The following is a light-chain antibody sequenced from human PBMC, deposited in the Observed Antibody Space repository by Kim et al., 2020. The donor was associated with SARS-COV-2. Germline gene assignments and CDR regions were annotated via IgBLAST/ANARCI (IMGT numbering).Light chain of an antibody. CDR3: QQYNSFPYT. V-gene: IGKV1-5*01. Sequence: GDRVTITCRTSQSISSWLAWYQQKPGKAPKLLIYDASSLESGVPSRFSGSGSGTEFTLTISSLQPDDFATYYCQQYNSFPYTFGQGTKLEI. CDR2: DAS. J-gene: IGKJ2*01. CDR1: QSISSW.